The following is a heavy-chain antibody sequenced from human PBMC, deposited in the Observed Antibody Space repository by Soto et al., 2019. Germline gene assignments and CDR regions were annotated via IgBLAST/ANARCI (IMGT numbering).Heavy chain of an antibody. V-gene: IGHV3-48*02. CDR2: ITSDTKTI. CDR1: GFRFSIYS. Sequence: EVQLVESGGNLVQPGGSLRLSCAASGFRFSIYSMNWVRQAPGKGLEWSAYITSDTKTIKYADSVKGRFTISRDNGKKSVYLHMNSLRDEDTAVYYCARSVEGHFDYWGQGTVVTVSA. CDR3: ARSVEGHFDY. J-gene: IGHJ4*02. D-gene: IGHD6-19*01.